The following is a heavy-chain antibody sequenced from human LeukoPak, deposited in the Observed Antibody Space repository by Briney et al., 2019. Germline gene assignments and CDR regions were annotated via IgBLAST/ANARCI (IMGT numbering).Heavy chain of an antibody. J-gene: IGHJ4*02. CDR1: GFTFSSYG. V-gene: IGHV3-33*01. CDR3: ARGYYYDSSGYYPFDY. D-gene: IGHD3-22*01. Sequence: GGSLRLSCAASGFTFSSYGMHWVRLAPGKGLEWVAVIWYDGSNKYYADSVKGRFTISRDNSKNTLYLQMNSLRAEDTAVYYCARGYYYDSSGYYPFDYWGQGTLVTVSS. CDR2: IWYDGSNK.